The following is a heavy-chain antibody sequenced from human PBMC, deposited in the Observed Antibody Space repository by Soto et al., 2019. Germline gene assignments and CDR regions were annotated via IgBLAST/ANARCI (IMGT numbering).Heavy chain of an antibody. Sequence: VGSLRLSCAASGFTFSSYGMHWVRQARGKGLEWVAVILYDGSNKYYADSVKGRFTISRDNSKNTLYLQMNSLRAEDTAVYYCAKGDFGVVIIQTPGYYYGMDVRGQGTTVTVSS. CDR2: ILYDGSNK. CDR3: AKGDFGVVIIQTPGYYYGMDV. J-gene: IGHJ6*02. D-gene: IGHD3-3*01. V-gene: IGHV3-30*18. CDR1: GFTFSSYG.